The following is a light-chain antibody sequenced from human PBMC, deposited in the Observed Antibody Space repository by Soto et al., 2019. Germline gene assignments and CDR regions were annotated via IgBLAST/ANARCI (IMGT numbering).Light chain of an antibody. CDR1: QDNTTY. Sequence: IQMTQSPSSLSASVGDRVTLTCRASQDNTTYVNWYQQKPGQAPRLLIYAASTLQPGVPSRFSGRGSGTDFTLTISNLQPEDSATYYCQQSFSAFLTFGGGIRVEIK. CDR3: QQSFSAFLT. J-gene: IGKJ4*01. V-gene: IGKV1-39*01. CDR2: AAS.